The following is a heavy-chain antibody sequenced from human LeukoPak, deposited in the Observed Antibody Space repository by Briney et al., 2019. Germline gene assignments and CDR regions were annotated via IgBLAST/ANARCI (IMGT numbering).Heavy chain of an antibody. Sequence: GGSLRLSCAASGFTFSSYGMHWVRQAPGKGLEWVAVISYDGSNKYYADSVKGRFTISRDNSKNPLYLQMNSLRAEDTAVYYCAKGGYYDSSGYRPADYYGMDVWGQGTTVTVSS. D-gene: IGHD3-22*01. V-gene: IGHV3-30*18. CDR2: ISYDGSNK. CDR3: AKGGYYDSSGYRPADYYGMDV. J-gene: IGHJ6*02. CDR1: GFTFSSYG.